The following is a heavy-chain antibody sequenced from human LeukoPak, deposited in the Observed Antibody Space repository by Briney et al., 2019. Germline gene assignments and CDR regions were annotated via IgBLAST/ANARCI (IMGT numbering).Heavy chain of an antibody. CDR3: ARDPWYSSSPYYFDY. V-gene: IGHV4-59*12. CDR2: IYYSGST. Sequence: SETLSLTCTVSGGSFSGYYWSWIRQHPGKGLEWIGYIYYSGSTYYNPSLKSRVTISVDTSKNQFSLKLSSVTAADTAVYYCARDPWYSSSPYYFDYWGQGTLVTVSS. CDR1: GGSFSGYY. J-gene: IGHJ4*02. D-gene: IGHD6-13*01.